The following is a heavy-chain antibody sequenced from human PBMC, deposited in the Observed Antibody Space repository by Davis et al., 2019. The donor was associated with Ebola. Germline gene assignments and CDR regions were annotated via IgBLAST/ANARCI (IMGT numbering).Heavy chain of an antibody. D-gene: IGHD6-13*01. CDR2: IIPIFGTA. CDR3: ARVAAADPDY. Sequence: SVKVSCKASGGTFSSYAISWVRQAPGQGLEWMGGIIPIFGTANYAQKFQGRVTITRDTSASTAYMELSSLRSEDTAVYYCARVAAADPDYWGQGTLVTVSS. V-gene: IGHV1-69*05. CDR1: GGTFSSYA. J-gene: IGHJ4*02.